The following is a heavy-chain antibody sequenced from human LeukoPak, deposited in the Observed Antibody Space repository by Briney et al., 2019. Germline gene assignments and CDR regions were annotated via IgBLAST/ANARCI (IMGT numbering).Heavy chain of an antibody. D-gene: IGHD3-3*01. J-gene: IGHJ5*02. V-gene: IGHV4-34*01. CDR1: GGSFSGYY. Sequence: PSETLSLTCAVYGGSFSGYYWSWIRQPPGKGLEWIGEINHSGSTNYNPSLKSRVTISVDTSKNQFSLKLSSVTAADTAVYYCARVGHTYYDFWSGYYTGIQNWFDPWGQGTLVTVSS. CDR3: ARVGHTYYDFWSGYYTGIQNWFDP. CDR2: INHSGST.